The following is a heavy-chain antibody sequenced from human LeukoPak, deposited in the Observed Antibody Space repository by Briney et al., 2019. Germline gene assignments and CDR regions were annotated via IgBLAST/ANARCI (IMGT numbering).Heavy chain of an antibody. Sequence: SETLSLTCAVYGGSFSGYYWSWIRQPPGKGLEWIGEINHSGSTNYNPSLKGRVTISVDTSKNQFSLKLSSVTAADTAVYYCARGELRFLEWLSGYYYMDVWGKGTTVTVSS. D-gene: IGHD3-3*01. J-gene: IGHJ6*03. CDR3: ARGELRFLEWLSGYYYMDV. CDR1: GGSFSGYY. CDR2: INHSGST. V-gene: IGHV4-34*01.